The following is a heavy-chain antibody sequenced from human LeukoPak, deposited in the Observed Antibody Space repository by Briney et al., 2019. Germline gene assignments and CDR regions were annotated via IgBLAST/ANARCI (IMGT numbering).Heavy chain of an antibody. V-gene: IGHV3-23*01. D-gene: IGHD2-2*01. CDR3: AKDGPPFGLYCSSTSCYRIDSHFDY. CDR2: ISGSGGST. CDR1: GFTFSSYA. Sequence: GGSLRLSCAASGFTFSSYAMSWVRQAPGKGLEWVSAISGSGGSTYYADSVKGRFTISRDNSKNTLYLQMNSLRAEDTAVYYCAKDGPPFGLYCSSTSCYRIDSHFDYWGQGTLVTVSS. J-gene: IGHJ4*02.